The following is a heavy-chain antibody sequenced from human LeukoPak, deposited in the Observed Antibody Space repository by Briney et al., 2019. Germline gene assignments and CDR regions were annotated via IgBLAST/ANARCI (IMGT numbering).Heavy chain of an antibody. CDR2: ISGSGGST. Sequence: RGSLSLPCAASGFTFSSYAMSWVRQAPGKGLEWVSAISGSGGSTYYADSVNGRFTISRDNSKNTLYLQMNSLRAEDTAVYYCANHPRSGFDRGGYWGQEALVTVS. J-gene: IGHJ4*02. CDR3: ANHPRSGFDRGGY. CDR1: GFTFSSYA. D-gene: IGHD5-12*01. V-gene: IGHV3-23*01.